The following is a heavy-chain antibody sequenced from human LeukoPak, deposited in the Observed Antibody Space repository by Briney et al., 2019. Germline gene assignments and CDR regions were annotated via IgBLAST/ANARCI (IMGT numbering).Heavy chain of an antibody. CDR2: INHSGST. Sequence: SETLSLTCAVYGGSFSGYYRSWIRQPPGKGLEWIGEINHSGSTNYNPSLKSRVTISVDTSKNQFSLKLSSVTAADTAVYYCARGYRYFDLWGRGTLVTVSS. CDR1: GGSFSGYY. V-gene: IGHV4-34*01. CDR3: ARGYRYFDL. J-gene: IGHJ2*01.